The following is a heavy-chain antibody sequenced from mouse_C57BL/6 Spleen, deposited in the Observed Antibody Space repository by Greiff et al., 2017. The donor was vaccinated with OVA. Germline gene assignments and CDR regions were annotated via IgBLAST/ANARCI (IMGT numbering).Heavy chain of an antibody. Sequence: VQLQQSGAELARPGASVKMSCKASGYTFTSYTMHWVKQRPGQGLEWIGYINPSSGYTKYNQKFKDKATLTADKSSSTAYMQLSSLTSEDSAVYYCARSYYGSGAMDYWGQGTSVTVSS. V-gene: IGHV1-4*01. CDR1: GYTFTSYT. CDR2: INPSSGYT. D-gene: IGHD1-1*01. J-gene: IGHJ4*01. CDR3: ARSYYGSGAMDY.